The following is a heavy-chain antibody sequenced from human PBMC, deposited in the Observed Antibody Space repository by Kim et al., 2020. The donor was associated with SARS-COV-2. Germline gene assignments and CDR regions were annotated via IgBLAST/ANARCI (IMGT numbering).Heavy chain of an antibody. V-gene: IGHV3-9*01. J-gene: IGHJ4*02. CDR1: GFTFGDYA. CDR2: ISWNSGSI. CDR3: AKDRDAAARGLFDY. D-gene: IGHD6-13*01. Sequence: GGSLRLSCAASGFTFGDYAMHWVRQAPGKGLEWVSGISWNSGSIGYADSVKGRFTISRDNAKNSLYLQMNSLRAEDTALYYCAKDRDAAARGLFDYWGQRTLGTAS.